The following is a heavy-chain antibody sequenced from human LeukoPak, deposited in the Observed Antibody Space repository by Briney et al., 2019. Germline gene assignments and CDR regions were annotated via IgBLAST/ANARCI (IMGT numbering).Heavy chain of an antibody. Sequence: ASVKVSCKASGYTFTTYAIHWVRQAPGQGLEWMGWINAGNGNTKYSQKFQGKVTITRDTSASTVYMELSSLTPEDMTVYYCAREYSSSSGRTFDYWGQGTLVTVSS. V-gene: IGHV1-3*01. D-gene: IGHD6-6*01. CDR3: AREYSSSSGRTFDY. J-gene: IGHJ4*02. CDR1: GYTFTTYA. CDR2: INAGNGNT.